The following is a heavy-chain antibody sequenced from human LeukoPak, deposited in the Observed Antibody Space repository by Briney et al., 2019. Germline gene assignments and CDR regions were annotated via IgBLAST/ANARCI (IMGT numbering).Heavy chain of an antibody. CDR1: GFTFSSYA. CDR3: ARDTSAGYANSWSDY. Sequence: GGSLRLSCAASGFTFSSYAMSWVRQAPGKGLEWVSAISGSGGSTYYADSVKGRFTISRGNSKNTLYLQMNSLRAEDTALYYCARDTSAGYANSWSDYWGQGTLVTVSS. CDR2: ISGSGGST. D-gene: IGHD3-16*01. J-gene: IGHJ4*02. V-gene: IGHV3-23*01.